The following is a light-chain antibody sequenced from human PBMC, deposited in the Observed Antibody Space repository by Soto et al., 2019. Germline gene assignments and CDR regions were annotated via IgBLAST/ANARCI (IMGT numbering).Light chain of an antibody. J-gene: IGKJ4*01. CDR1: QTVRNNY. Sequence: EFVLTQSPGTLSLSPWERATLSCRASQTVRNNYLAWYQQKPGQAPRLLIYDASSRATGIPDRFSGGGSGTDFTLTISRLEHGDFAVYYCQQFSSYPLTFGGGTKVDIK. CDR3: QQFSSYPLT. V-gene: IGKV3-20*01. CDR2: DAS.